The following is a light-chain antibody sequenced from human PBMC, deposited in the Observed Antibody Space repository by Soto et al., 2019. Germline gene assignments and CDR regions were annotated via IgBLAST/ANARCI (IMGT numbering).Light chain of an antibody. J-gene: IGLJ1*01. CDR3: AAWDDSLKEYV. Sequence: QSVLTQPPSASGTPGQRVTISCSGSSSNIGSNYVYWYQQLPGTAPKLLIYSNNQRPSGVPDRFSGSKSGTSASLAISGLRSEDEADYYCAAWDDSLKEYVFGTGTKVTVL. CDR1: SSNIGSNY. CDR2: SNN. V-gene: IGLV1-47*02.